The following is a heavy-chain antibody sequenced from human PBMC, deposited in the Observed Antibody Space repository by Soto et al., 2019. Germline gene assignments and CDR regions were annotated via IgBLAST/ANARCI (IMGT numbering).Heavy chain of an antibody. J-gene: IGHJ4*02. V-gene: IGHV2-5*02. CDR3: AHRDSRSGFVDY. Sequence: QITLKESGPTLVKPTQTLTLTCTFSGFSLTTSGVAVGWIRQPPGKALEWLALIYWDDDKRYSPSLKSRLTIXKXLSKNPAVLTMTTMDPVDTASYYCAHRDSRSGFVDYWGQGVLVTVSS. CDR2: IYWDDDK. CDR1: GFSLTTSGVA. D-gene: IGHD2-15*01.